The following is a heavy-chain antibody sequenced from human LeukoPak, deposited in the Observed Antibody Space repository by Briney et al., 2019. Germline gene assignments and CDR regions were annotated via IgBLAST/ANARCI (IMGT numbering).Heavy chain of an antibody. CDR1: GFTFSNYW. D-gene: IGHD5-12*01. J-gene: IGHJ6*03. V-gene: IGHV3-74*01. CDR3: ARMNGYDLGYYYYYMDV. CDR2: IRSDGSTT. Sequence: PGGSLRLSCAASGFTFSNYWMHWVRQAPGKGLVWVSRIRSDGSTTSYADSVKGRFTISRDNAKNTLYLQMNSLRAEDTAVYYCARMNGYDLGYYYYYMDVWGKGTTVTVSS.